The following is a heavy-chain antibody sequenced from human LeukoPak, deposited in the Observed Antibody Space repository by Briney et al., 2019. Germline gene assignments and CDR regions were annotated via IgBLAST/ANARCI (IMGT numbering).Heavy chain of an antibody. CDR3: ARITMIVVEHNAFDI. CDR2: INHSGST. J-gene: IGHJ3*02. CDR1: GGSFSGYY. D-gene: IGHD3-22*01. Sequence: SETLSLTCAVYGGSFSGYYWSWIRQPPGKGLEWIGEINHSGSTNYNPSLKSRVTISVDKSKNQFSLKLSSVTAADTAVYYCARITMIVVEHNAFDIWGQGTMVTVSS. V-gene: IGHV4-34*01.